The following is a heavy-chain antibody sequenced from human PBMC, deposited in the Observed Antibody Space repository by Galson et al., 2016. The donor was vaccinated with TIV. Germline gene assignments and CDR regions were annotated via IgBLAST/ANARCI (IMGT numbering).Heavy chain of an antibody. CDR1: GGRLSTYS. CDR2: IIPIPGIA. CDR3: ARDMTSMNTVGGFDM. J-gene: IGHJ3*02. Sequence: SVKVSCKASGGRLSTYSINWVRQAPGQGLEWMGRIIPIPGIADYAQKFQDRVTITADTSTSTAYMDLSSLKSEDTAVYYCARDMTSMNTVGGFDMWGQGTVVSVSS. V-gene: IGHV1-69*04. D-gene: IGHD4-17*01.